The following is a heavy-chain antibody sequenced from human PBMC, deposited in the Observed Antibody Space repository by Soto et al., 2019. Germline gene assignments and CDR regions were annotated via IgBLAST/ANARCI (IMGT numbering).Heavy chain of an antibody. CDR1: GGSISSGDYY. Sequence: SETLSLTCTVSGGSISSGDYYWSWIRQPPWKGLEWIGYIYYSGSTYYNPSLKSRVTISVDTSKNQFSLKLSSVTAADTAVYYCAREVVAAPTSRFDYWGQGTLVNVSS. CDR3: AREVVAAPTSRFDY. J-gene: IGHJ4*02. V-gene: IGHV4-30-4*01. D-gene: IGHD2-15*01. CDR2: IYYSGST.